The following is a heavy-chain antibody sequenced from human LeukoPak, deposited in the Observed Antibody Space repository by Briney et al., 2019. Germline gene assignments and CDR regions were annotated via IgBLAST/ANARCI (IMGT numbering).Heavy chain of an antibody. CDR2: IWYDGSNK. Sequence: GGSLRPSCAASGFTFSSYGMHWVRQAPGKGLEWVAVIWYDGSNKYYADSVKGRFTISRDNSKNTLYLQMNSLRAEDTAVYYCAREGIAVQAFDYWGQGTLVTISS. J-gene: IGHJ4*02. V-gene: IGHV3-33*01. CDR1: GFTFSSYG. CDR3: AREGIAVQAFDY. D-gene: IGHD6-19*01.